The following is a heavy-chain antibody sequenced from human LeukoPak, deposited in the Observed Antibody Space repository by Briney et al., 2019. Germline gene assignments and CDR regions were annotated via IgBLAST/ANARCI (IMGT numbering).Heavy chain of an antibody. CDR3: AKCGSSGWYDAFDI. J-gene: IGHJ3*02. CDR1: GFTFSSYA. D-gene: IGHD6-19*01. V-gene: IGHV3-23*01. Sequence: GGSLRLSCAASGFTFSSYAMSWVRQAPGKGLEWVSAISGSGGSTYYADSVKGRLTISSANSKNTLYLQMNSLRAEDTAVYYCAKCGSSGWYDAFDIWGQGTMVTVSS. CDR2: ISGSGGST.